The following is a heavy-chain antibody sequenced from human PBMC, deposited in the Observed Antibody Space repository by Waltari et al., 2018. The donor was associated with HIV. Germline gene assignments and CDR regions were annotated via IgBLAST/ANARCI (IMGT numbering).Heavy chain of an antibody. CDR1: GFTFRRDR. J-gene: IGHJ3*02. CDR3: VSDDYGDYFDAFDI. Sequence: EVQLVESGGGLVKPGGSLRRSCAASGFTFRRDRLNWVRRATGKGLEWVSSISSISTYIYYADSVKGRFTVSRDNANNSLYLHMNSLRAEDTAVYYCVSDDYGDYFDAFDIWGQGTMVTVSS. V-gene: IGHV3-21*01. D-gene: IGHD4-17*01. CDR2: ISSISTYI.